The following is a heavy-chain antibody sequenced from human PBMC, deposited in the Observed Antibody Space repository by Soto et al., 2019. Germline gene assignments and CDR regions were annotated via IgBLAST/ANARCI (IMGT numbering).Heavy chain of an antibody. D-gene: IGHD6-6*01. J-gene: IGHJ6*02. CDR1: GYTFTGYY. Sequence: GASVKVPCKASGYTFTGYYMDWVRQAPGQGLEWMGWINPNSGGTNYAQKFQGWVTMTRDTSISTAYMELSRLRSDDTAVYYCASSLYSSSSVYYYGMDVWGQGTTVTVSS. CDR3: ASSLYSSSSVYYYGMDV. V-gene: IGHV1-2*04. CDR2: INPNSGGT.